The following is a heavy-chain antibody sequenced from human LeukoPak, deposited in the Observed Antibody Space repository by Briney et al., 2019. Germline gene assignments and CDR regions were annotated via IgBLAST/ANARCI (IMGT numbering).Heavy chain of an antibody. CDR1: GGTFSSYA. D-gene: IGHD6-13*01. CDR3: ARDSKTRSSSWPDDAFDI. Sequence: SVKVSCEASGGTFSSYAISWVRQAPGQGLEWMGGIIPIFGTANYAQKFQGRVTITTDESTSTAYMELSSLRSEDTAVYYCARDSKTRSSSWPDDAFDIWGQGTMVTVSS. V-gene: IGHV1-69*05. J-gene: IGHJ3*02. CDR2: IIPIFGTA.